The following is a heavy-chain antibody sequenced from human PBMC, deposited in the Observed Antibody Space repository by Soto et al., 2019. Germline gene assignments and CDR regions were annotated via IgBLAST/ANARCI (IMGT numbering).Heavy chain of an antibody. CDR3: ARLGGYVSVGYYYLWDS. D-gene: IGHD3-22*01. CDR2: INHSGRT. Sequence: QLQLQESGPGLVKPSETLSLTCRVSDGSMNSDSSYWGWIRQPQGKGLEWIGVINHSGRTYHNLSLKGLVPMSVDASRNQFSLKLTSMTAADTAVYYCARLGGYVSVGYYYLWDSWGQGTLVTFSS. V-gene: IGHV4-39*01. CDR1: DGSMNSDSSY. J-gene: IGHJ4*02.